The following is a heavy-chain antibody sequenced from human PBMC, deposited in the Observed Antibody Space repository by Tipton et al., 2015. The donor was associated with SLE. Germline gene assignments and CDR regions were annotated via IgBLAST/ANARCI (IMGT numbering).Heavy chain of an antibody. Sequence: QLVQSGAEVKKPGASVKVSCKASGYTFTSYGISWVRQAPGQGLEWMGWISAYNGKTNYAKKLQSRVTMTTDTSTSTAYMELRSLRASVTAVYYCVRHYAYYYDSRCYFPYWGQGTLVTVSS. J-gene: IGHJ4*02. CDR2: ISAYNGKT. CDR3: VRHYAYYYDSRCYFPY. D-gene: IGHD3-22*01. V-gene: IGHV1-18*01. CDR1: GYTFTSYG.